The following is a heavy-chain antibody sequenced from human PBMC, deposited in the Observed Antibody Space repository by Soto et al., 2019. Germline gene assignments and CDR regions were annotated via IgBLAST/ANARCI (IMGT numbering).Heavy chain of an antibody. Sequence: PGESLKISCEVSGYSFSSYWIAWVRQKPGKGLEWMGHIYPGDSDTRYSPSFQGQVTISADKSISTAYLQWSSLKTSDTAMYYCARPYDSVPWGQGTLVTVSS. D-gene: IGHD3-10*01. J-gene: IGHJ5*02. CDR2: IYPGDSDT. CDR3: ARPYDSVP. CDR1: GYSFSSYW. V-gene: IGHV5-51*01.